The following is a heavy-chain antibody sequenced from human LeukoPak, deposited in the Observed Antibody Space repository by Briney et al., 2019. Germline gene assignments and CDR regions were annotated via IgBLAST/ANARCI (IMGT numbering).Heavy chain of an antibody. CDR3: AREGEWAAGRHYHYGMDV. D-gene: IGHD6-13*01. Sequence: SQTLSLTCAISGDSVSSNSAAWNWIRQSPSRGLEWLGRTYYRSKWYNDYAESVKSRITINPDTSKNQFSLQLNSVTPEDMAVYYCAREGEWAAGRHYHYGMDVWGQGTTVTVSS. CDR1: GDSVSSNSAA. J-gene: IGHJ6*02. V-gene: IGHV6-1*01. CDR2: TYYRSKWYN.